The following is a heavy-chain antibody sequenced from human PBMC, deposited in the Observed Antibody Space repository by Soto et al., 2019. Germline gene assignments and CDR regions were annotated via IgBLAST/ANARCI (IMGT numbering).Heavy chain of an antibody. D-gene: IGHD6-19*01. V-gene: IGHV3-30-3*01. CDR1: GFTFSSFS. J-gene: IGHJ4*02. CDR2: ISYDGSSK. CDR3: ASTTAVAGTPEFDY. Sequence: QLQLVESGGGVVQPGGSLRLSCVASGFTFSSFSLHWVRQAPGKGLEWLALISYDGSSKYNADSVKGRFTISRENSNNTLSLQLSSLRPEDTAVYYCASTTAVAGTPEFDYWGQGALVTVSS.